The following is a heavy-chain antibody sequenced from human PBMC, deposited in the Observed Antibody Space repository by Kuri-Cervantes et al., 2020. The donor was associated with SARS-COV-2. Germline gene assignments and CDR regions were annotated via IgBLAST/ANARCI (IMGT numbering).Heavy chain of an antibody. D-gene: IGHD3-16*02. CDR2: IKQDGSEK. CDR3: GSHPKGLSP. V-gene: IGHV3-7*01. Sequence: LSLTCAASGFSFDDSAMHWVRQAPGKGLEWVANIKQDGSEKYYVDSVKGRFTISRNNAKTSLYLQMNSLRAEDTAVYYCGSHPKGLSPRGQGTLVTVSS. J-gene: IGHJ4*02. CDR1: GFSFDDSA.